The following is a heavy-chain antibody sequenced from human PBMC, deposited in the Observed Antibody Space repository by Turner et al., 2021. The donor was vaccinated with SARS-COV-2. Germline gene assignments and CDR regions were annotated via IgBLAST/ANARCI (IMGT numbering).Heavy chain of an antibody. V-gene: IGHV3-30*18. Sequence: QVQLVESGGGVVQPGRSLRLSCAASGFTFRSYDMHWVRQAPGKGLEWVAVIPYDGSNKYYADSVKGRFTISRDNSKNTLYLQMNSLRAEDTAVYYCAKRGGEYCSGGSCYSGYFDYWGQGTLFTVSS. CDR1: GFTFRSYD. CDR3: AKRGGEYCSGGSCYSGYFDY. CDR2: IPYDGSNK. D-gene: IGHD2-15*01. J-gene: IGHJ4*02.